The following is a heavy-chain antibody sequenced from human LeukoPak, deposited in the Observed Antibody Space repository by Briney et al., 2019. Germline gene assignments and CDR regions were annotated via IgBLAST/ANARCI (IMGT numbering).Heavy chain of an antibody. CDR1: GFTFSSHW. D-gene: IGHD3-10*01. J-gene: IGHJ5*02. Sequence: GGSLRLSCTASGFTFSSHWMHWVRQAPGKGLVWVSRINFDGSSTNYADSVKGRFTISRGNAKDTLYLQINSLRAEDTAVYYCARGITGMYYYDPWGQGTLVTVSS. CDR2: INFDGSST. V-gene: IGHV3-74*01. CDR3: ARGITGMYYYDP.